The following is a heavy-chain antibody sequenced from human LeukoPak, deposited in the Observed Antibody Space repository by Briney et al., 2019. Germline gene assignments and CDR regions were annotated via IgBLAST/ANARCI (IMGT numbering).Heavy chain of an antibody. D-gene: IGHD6-19*01. CDR3: VKDLALAGTGGSFDV. CDR2: ISGGGDKA. V-gene: IGHV3-23*01. J-gene: IGHJ3*01. CDR1: GFTFTTYA. Sequence: GGSLRLSCTASGFTFTTYAINWVRQAPGKGLEWVSGISGGGDKAFYADSVNGRFTISRDNSKNSVSLQMSSLRPDDAALYYCVKDLALAGTGGSFDVWGQGTRVAVSS.